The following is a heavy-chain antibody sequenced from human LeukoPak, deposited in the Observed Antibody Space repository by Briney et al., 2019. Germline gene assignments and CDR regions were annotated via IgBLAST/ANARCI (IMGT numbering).Heavy chain of an antibody. CDR2: IYRSECT. Sequence: SETLSLTCTVSRYSISSGYYWGWIRQPPGQGLEWIGSIYRSECTYYNSSLKSRVTISVDTSKNQFPLKLSSVTAADTAVYYCARHADYYESTSYFWDYWGQGTLVTVSS. J-gene: IGHJ4*02. CDR3: ARHADYYESTSYFWDY. D-gene: IGHD3-22*01. CDR1: RYSISSGYY. V-gene: IGHV4-38-2*02.